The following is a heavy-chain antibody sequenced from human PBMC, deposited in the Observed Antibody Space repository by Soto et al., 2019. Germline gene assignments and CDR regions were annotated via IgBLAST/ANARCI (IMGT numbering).Heavy chain of an antibody. D-gene: IGHD5-18*01. CDR3: ARSVNTATPFDY. CDR2: IFYSGST. Sequence: QMQLQESGPGLVKPSQTLSLTCTVSGGSISSGGYYWSGIRQHPGKGLEWIGYIFYSGSTYYTPSLKSRVSISVDRSKNQVSLKLNSVTAADTAMYYCARSVNTATPFDYWGQGTLVTVSS. V-gene: IGHV4-31*03. CDR1: GGSISSGGYY. J-gene: IGHJ4*02.